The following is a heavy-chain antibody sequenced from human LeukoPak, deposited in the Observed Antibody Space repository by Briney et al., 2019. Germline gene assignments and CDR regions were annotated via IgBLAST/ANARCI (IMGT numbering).Heavy chain of an antibody. J-gene: IGHJ4*02. CDR2: ISGNGVRT. CDR1: GFTFSSCA. D-gene: IGHD6-13*01. CDR3: VKKHVITGIADY. Sequence: GGSLRLSCAAAGFTFSSCAMSWVRQAPGKGLEWVSAISGNGVRTYYADSVKGRFTISRDNSESTLYLQMNTLRADDTAIYFCVKKHVITGIADYWGQGTLVTVSS. V-gene: IGHV3-23*01.